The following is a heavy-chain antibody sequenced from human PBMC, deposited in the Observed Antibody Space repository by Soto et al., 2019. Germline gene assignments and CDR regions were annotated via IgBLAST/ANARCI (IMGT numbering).Heavy chain of an antibody. CDR2: ISYDGSNK. CDR3: ARPLWRDDYNWAYFDL. J-gene: IGHJ2*01. V-gene: IGHV3-30-3*01. Sequence: QVQLVESGGGVVQPGRSLRLSCAASGFTFSSDAMHWVRQAPGKGLEWVAGISYDGSNKYYADSVQGRFTISRDNSTNTLYLQMNSLRAADTAVYYCARPLWRDDYNWAYFDLWGRGTLVTVSS. CDR1: GFTFSSDA. D-gene: IGHD4-4*01.